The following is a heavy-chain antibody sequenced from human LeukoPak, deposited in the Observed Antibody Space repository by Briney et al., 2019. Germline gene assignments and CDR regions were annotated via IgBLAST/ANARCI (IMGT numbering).Heavy chain of an antibody. D-gene: IGHD4-11*01. CDR2: IYTSGST. Sequence: SQTLSLTCTVSGGSISSGSYYWSWIRQPAGKGLEWIGRIYTSGSTNYNPSLKSRVTISVDTSKNQFSLKLSSVPATDTAVYYRAREYPTVNLNPGALDYWSQGTLVTVSS. V-gene: IGHV4-61*02. J-gene: IGHJ4*02. CDR3: AREYPTVNLNPGALDY. CDR1: GGSISSGSYY.